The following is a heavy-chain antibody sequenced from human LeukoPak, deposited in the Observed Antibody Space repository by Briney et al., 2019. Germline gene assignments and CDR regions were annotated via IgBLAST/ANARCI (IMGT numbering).Heavy chain of an antibody. CDR3: AREELGSSLGFDP. D-gene: IGHD3-16*01. J-gene: IGHJ5*02. V-gene: IGHV3-74*01. CDR2: INTDGSIT. Sequence: GGPLTLSCAPPGLTFSAHSLPSLRQSPGKGLLSVSRINTDGSITNYADSVKGRFSISRDNAKNTLYLQMNSLRAEDTAVYYCAREELGSSLGFDPWGQGTLVTVSS. CDR1: GLTFSAHS.